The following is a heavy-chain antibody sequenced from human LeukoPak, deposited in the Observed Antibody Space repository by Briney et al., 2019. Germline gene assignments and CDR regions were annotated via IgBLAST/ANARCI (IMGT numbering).Heavy chain of an antibody. CDR1: GGSISSGGYS. Sequence: SETLSLTCAVSGGSISSGGYSWSWIRQPPGKGLEWIGYIYHSGSTYYNPSLKSRVTISVDRSKNQSSLRLSSVTAADTAVYYCARDLELERNRWNYFESWGQGTLVTVSS. CDR3: ARDLELERNRWNYFES. CDR2: IYHSGST. D-gene: IGHD1-1*01. J-gene: IGHJ4*02. V-gene: IGHV4-30-2*01.